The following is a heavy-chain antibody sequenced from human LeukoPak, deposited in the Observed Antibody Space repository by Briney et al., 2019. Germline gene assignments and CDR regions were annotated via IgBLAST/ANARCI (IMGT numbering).Heavy chain of an antibody. D-gene: IGHD4-11*01. J-gene: IGHJ5*02. Sequence: ASVKVSCKASGGTFSSYAISWVRHAPGQGLEWMGEIIPIFGTANYAQKFQGRVTITTDESTSTAYMELSSLRSEDTAVYYCARDLRGYSLWFDPWGQGTLVTVSS. CDR3: ARDLRGYSLWFDP. CDR1: GGTFSSYA. CDR2: IIPIFGTA. V-gene: IGHV1-69*05.